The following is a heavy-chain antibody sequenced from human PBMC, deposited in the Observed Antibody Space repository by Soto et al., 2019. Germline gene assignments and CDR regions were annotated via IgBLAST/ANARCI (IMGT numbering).Heavy chain of an antibody. Sequence: ASVKVSCKASGYTFTIYDINWVRQATGQGLEWMGWMNPNSGNTGYAQKFQGRVTMTRNTSISTAYMELSSLRSEDTAVYYCARLDGYYHYMDVWGKGTTVTVSS. D-gene: IGHD6-13*01. CDR1: GYTFTIYD. CDR3: ARLDGYYHYMDV. CDR2: MNPNSGNT. V-gene: IGHV1-8*01. J-gene: IGHJ6*03.